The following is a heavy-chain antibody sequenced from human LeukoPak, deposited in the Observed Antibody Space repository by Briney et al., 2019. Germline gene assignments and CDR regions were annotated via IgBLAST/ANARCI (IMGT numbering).Heavy chain of an antibody. CDR1: GFTFSSYG. CDR2: ISYDGSNK. V-gene: IGHV3-30*18. D-gene: IGHD4-23*01. J-gene: IGHJ4*02. Sequence: PGGSLRLSCAASGFTFSSYGMHWVRRAPGKGLEWVAVISYDGSNKYYADSVKGRFTISRDNSKNTLYLQMNSLRAEDTAVYYCAKAMTSVVIHYFDYWGQGTLVTVSS. CDR3: AKAMTSVVIHYFDY.